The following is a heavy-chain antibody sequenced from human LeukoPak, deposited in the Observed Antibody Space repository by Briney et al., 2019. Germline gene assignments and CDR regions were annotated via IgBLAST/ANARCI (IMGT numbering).Heavy chain of an antibody. CDR1: GGTFSNYD. CDR3: ARGGPYTTGWYADY. V-gene: IGHV1-69*01. CDR2: IIPAFGRA. Sequence: SVKVSCKASGGTFSNYDIAWVRQAPGQGLEWMGGIIPAFGRADYAEKFRDRITITADETTSTAYMEVRSLTSEDTAVYYCARGGPYTTGWYADYWGQGTQVAVSS. D-gene: IGHD6-19*01. J-gene: IGHJ4*02.